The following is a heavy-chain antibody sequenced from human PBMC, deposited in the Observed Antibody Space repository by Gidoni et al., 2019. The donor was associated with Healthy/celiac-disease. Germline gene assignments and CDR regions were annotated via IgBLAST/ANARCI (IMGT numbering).Heavy chain of an antibody. Sequence: EVQLLESGGGLVQPGGSLSISCAASGFTFSSYAMSWVRQAPGKGLEWVSTISGSGGSTYYADSVKGRFTISRDNSKNTLYLQMNSLRAEDTAVYYCAKEQLAVMTTVTHFDYWGQGTLVTVSS. V-gene: IGHV3-23*01. CDR3: AKEQLAVMTTVTHFDY. CDR1: GFTFSSYA. J-gene: IGHJ4*02. CDR2: ISGSGGST. D-gene: IGHD4-17*01.